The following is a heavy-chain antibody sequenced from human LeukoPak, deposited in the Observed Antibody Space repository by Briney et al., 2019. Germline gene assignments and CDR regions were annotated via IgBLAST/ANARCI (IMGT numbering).Heavy chain of an antibody. V-gene: IGHV1-69*13. CDR2: IIPIFGTA. D-gene: IGHD3-22*01. CDR3: ARDRGGNYYDSSGYPFDY. Sequence: SVKVSCKASGGTFSSYAISWVRQAPGQGLEWMGGIIPIFGTANYAQKFQGRVTITADESTSTAYMELSSLRSEDTAVYYCARDRGGNYYDSSGYPFDYWGQGTLATVSS. J-gene: IGHJ4*02. CDR1: GGTFSSYA.